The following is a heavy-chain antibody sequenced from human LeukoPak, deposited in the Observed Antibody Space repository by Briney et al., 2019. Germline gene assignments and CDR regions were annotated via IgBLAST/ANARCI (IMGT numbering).Heavy chain of an antibody. V-gene: IGHV3-15*01. D-gene: IGHD5-12*01. CDR1: AFTFSTFA. Sequence: PGGSLRLSCAASAFTFSTFAMSWVRQTPGKGLEWVGRIKTQTEGGTTDYAAPIKGRFTISRDDSKNTLYLQMNSLKTEDTAVYYCTTSVDYFDYWGQGTLVTVSS. CDR3: TTSVDYFDY. CDR2: IKTQTEGGTT. J-gene: IGHJ4*02.